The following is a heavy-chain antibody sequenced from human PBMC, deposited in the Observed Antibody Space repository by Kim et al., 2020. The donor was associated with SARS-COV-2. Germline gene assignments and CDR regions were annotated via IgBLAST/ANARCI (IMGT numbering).Heavy chain of an antibody. CDR1: GFTFSDYY. Sequence: GSLRLSCAASGFTFSDYYMSWIRQAPGKGLEWVSYISSSGSTIYYADSVKGRFTISRDNAKNSLYLQMNSLRAEDTAVYYCARDPGYSSSRYYGMDVWGQGTTVTVSS. CDR3: ARDPGYSSSRYYGMDV. D-gene: IGHD6-13*01. V-gene: IGHV3-11*04. J-gene: IGHJ6*02. CDR2: ISSSGSTI.